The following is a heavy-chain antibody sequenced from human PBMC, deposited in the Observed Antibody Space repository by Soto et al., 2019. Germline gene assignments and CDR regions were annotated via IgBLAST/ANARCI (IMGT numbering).Heavy chain of an antibody. CDR2: ISSSSSTI. CDR3: ARDTYYYDSSGPPARTIDY. V-gene: IGHV3-48*02. CDR1: GFTFSSYS. Sequence: GGSLRLSCAASGFTFSSYSMNWVRQAPGKGLEWVSYISSSSSTIYYADSVKGRFTISRDNAKNSLYLQMNSLRDEDTAVYYCARDTYYYDSSGPPARTIDYWGQGTLVTVSS. D-gene: IGHD3-22*01. J-gene: IGHJ4*02.